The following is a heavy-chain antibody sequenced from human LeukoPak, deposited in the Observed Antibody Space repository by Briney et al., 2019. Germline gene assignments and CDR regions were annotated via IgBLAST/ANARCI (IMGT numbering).Heavy chain of an antibody. V-gene: IGHV4-59*04. Sequence: PSETLSLTCTVSGGSISSYYWSWIRQPPGKGLEWIGYIYYSGSTYYNPSLKSRVTISVDTSKNQFSLKLSSVTAADTAVYYCARHPGRYSSSSYYFDYWGQGTLVTVSS. J-gene: IGHJ4*02. D-gene: IGHD6-6*01. CDR3: ARHPGRYSSSSYYFDY. CDR1: GGSISSYY. CDR2: IYYSGST.